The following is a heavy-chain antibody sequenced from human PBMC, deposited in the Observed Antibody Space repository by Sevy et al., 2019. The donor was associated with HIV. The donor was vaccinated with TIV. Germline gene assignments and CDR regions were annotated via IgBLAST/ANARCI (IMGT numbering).Heavy chain of an antibody. V-gene: IGHV4-61*02. CDR1: GGSIRSGRYY. CDR3: ARADGDGYNYGYFDS. Sequence: SETLSLTCTVSGGSIRSGRYYWTWIRQPAGKGLEWVGRIFPSGGSDFHPSMMSRVSMSIDTSKKQFSLRLTSVTAADTAIYYCARADGDGYNYGYFDSWGPGTLVTVS. CDR2: IFPSGGS. D-gene: IGHD5-12*01. J-gene: IGHJ4*02.